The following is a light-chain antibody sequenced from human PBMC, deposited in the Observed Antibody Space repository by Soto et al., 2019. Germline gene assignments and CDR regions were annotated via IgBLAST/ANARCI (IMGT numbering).Light chain of an antibody. J-gene: IGKJ2*01. V-gene: IGKV3-20*01. Sequence: EIVLTQSPGTLSLSPGERATLSCRASQSVGSSYLAWYQQKPGQAPRLLIYGASSRATGIPDKFRGSGSGTDFTLPISRLEPEDFAVYYCQQYGSSPPYTFGQGTQLEIK. CDR1: QSVGSSY. CDR3: QQYGSSPPYT. CDR2: GAS.